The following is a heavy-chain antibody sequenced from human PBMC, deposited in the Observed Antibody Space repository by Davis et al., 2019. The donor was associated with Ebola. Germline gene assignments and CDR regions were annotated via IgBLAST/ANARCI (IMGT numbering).Heavy chain of an antibody. J-gene: IGHJ4*02. CDR1: GFTVKSNY. CDR3: ADRGGYLVHY. D-gene: IGHD3-22*01. V-gene: IGHV3-53*01. CDR2: LRAADDS. Sequence: GESLKISCAASGFTVKSNYFHWVRQAPGRGLEWVSVLRAADDSYYADSVKGRFTISRDNSQNMVYLQMNSLRAEDTGIYYCADRGGYLVHYWGRGTQVTVSS.